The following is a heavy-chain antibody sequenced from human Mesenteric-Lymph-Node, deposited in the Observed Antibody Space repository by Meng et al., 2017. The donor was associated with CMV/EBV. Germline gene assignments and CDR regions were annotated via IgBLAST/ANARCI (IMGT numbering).Heavy chain of an antibody. CDR3: ARDNVNPEGFDP. D-gene: IGHD2/OR15-2a*01. CDR2: INPNSGVS. V-gene: IGHV1-2*06. CDR1: GYTFTDFY. J-gene: IGHJ5*02. Sequence: QVQLVQSRAEVGKPGASVMVSCKASGYTFTDFYIHWVRQAPGQGLKWMGRINPNSGVSNSAQNFQGRVTMTRDTSISTAYMELGRLTSDDTAVYYCARDNVNPEGFDPWGQGTLVTVSS.